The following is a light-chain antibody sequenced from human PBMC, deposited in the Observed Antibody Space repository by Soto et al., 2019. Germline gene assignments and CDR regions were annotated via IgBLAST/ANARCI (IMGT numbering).Light chain of an antibody. V-gene: IGKV3-20*01. CDR2: GAS. CDR3: QQYDSGWT. J-gene: IGKJ1*01. CDR1: QSISGTF. Sequence: EIVLTQSPGTLSLSPGERATLSCRASQSISGTFLAWYQHKPGQAPRVLIYGASRRATGIPDRFSGSGSGTDLTLTISRLEPEDFPLYYCQQYDSGWTFGQGTKVEMK.